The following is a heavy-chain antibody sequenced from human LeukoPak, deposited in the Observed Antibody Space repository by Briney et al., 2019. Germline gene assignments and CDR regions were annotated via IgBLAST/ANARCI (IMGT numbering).Heavy chain of an antibody. D-gene: IGHD3-3*02. V-gene: IGHV3-48*01. J-gene: IGHJ3*02. Sequence: QPGGSLRLSCAASGFTFSSYSMNWVRQAPGKGLEWFSYISSGSSTIYYADSVKGRFTISRDNAKNSLYVQMNSLSAEDTAVYYCASSTASRAFDMWGQGTMVTVSS. CDR1: GFTFSSYS. CDR2: ISSGSSTI. CDR3: ASSTASRAFDM.